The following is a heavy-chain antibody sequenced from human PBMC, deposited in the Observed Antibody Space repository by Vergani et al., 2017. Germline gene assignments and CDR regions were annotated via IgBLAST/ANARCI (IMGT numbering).Heavy chain of an antibody. D-gene: IGHD3-9*01. J-gene: IGHJ6*02. V-gene: IGHV1-2*02. CDR3: ARGVHMTGYYSYGMDV. CDR1: GYTFTGYY. CDR2: INPNSGGT. Sequence: QVQLVQSGAEVKKPGASVKVSCKASGYTFTGYYMHWVRQAPGQGLEWMGWINPNSGGTNYAQKFQGRVTITADKSTSTAYMELSSLRSEDTAVYYCARGVHMTGYYSYGMDVWGQGTTVTVSS.